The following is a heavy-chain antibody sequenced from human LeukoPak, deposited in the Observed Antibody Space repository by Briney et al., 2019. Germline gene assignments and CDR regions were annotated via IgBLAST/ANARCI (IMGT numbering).Heavy chain of an antibody. CDR2: IKKDGSEK. CDR3: ARDSRRGSGYYYRPSPAFDI. V-gene: IGHV3-7*01. Sequence: KTGGSLRLSCAASGFTFSSHWMSWVRQAPGKGLEWVANIKKDGSEKYYVDSVKGRFTISRDNAKNSLYLQMNSLRAEDTAVYYCARDSRRGSGYYYRPSPAFDIWGQGTMVTVSS. CDR1: GFTFSSHW. J-gene: IGHJ3*02. D-gene: IGHD3-22*01.